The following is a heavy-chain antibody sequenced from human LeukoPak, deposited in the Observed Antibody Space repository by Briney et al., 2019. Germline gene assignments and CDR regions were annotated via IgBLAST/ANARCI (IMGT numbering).Heavy chain of an antibody. Sequence: SETLSLTCTVSGGSISSGGYYWSWIRQHPGKGLEWIEYIYYSGSTYYNPSLKSRVTISVDTSKNQFSLKLSSVTAADTAVYYCARVRKGIAAAGYYYYMDVWGKGTTVTVSS. V-gene: IGHV4-31*03. J-gene: IGHJ6*03. CDR2: IYYSGST. D-gene: IGHD6-13*01. CDR3: ARVRKGIAAAGYYYYMDV. CDR1: GGSISSGGYY.